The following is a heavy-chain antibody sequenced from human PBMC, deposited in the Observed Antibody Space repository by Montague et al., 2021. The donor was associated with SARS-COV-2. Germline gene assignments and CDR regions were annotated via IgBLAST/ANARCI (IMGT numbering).Heavy chain of an antibody. Sequence: SETLSLTCTVSGDSVSHDFWTWIRQPPGKGLEWIGYVYYSRSSSYNPSLRGRVSIAVDTSKNQFSLRLGTVTAADTAIYYCVRDPAPSGSGTFYDYWGQGTLVAVSS. CDR2: VYYSRSS. V-gene: IGHV4-59*02. CDR3: VRDPAPSGSGTFYDY. D-gene: IGHD1-26*01. CDR1: GDSVSHDF. J-gene: IGHJ4*02.